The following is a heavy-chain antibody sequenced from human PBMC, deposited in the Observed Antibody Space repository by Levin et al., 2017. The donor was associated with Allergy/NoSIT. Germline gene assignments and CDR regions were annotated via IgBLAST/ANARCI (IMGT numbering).Heavy chain of an antibody. CDR1: GGTFSSYA. D-gene: IGHD5-12*01. V-gene: IGHV1-69*06. Sequence: GASVKVSCKASGGTFSSYAISWVRQAPGQGLEWMGGIIPIFGTANYAQKFQGRVTITADKSTSTAYMELSSLRSEDTAVYYCARATSGVATEDDYYYYYMDVWGKGTTVTVSS. J-gene: IGHJ6*03. CDR3: ARATSGVATEDDYYYYYMDV. CDR2: IIPIFGTA.